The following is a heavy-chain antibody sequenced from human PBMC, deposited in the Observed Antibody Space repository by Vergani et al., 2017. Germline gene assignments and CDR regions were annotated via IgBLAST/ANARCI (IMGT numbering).Heavy chain of an antibody. J-gene: IGHJ4*02. CDR3: VKDKGASIGFHD. CDR2: LRYDGTTK. D-gene: IGHD2-2*01. V-gene: IGHV3-30*02. Sequence: QVQLVESGGGVVQPGGSLRLSCAASGFSFGSYSMHWVRVRQAPGKGLEWLAYLRYDGTTKQYADSVKGRFTISRDNSKNTLYLQMDSLRPEDTAMFYCVKDKGASIGFHDWGQGTQVTVSS. CDR1: GFSFGSYS.